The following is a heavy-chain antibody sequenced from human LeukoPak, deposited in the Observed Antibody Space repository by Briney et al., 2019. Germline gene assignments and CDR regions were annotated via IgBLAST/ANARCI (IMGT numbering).Heavy chain of an antibody. Sequence: GGSLRLSCAASGFTFSSYSMNWVRQAPGKGLEWVSYISSSSTIYYADSVKGRFTISRDNAKNSLYPQMNSLRAEDTAVYYCARGLGARYCTNGVCYESRYYYMDVWGKGTTVTVSS. J-gene: IGHJ6*03. D-gene: IGHD2-8*01. CDR3: ARGLGARYCTNGVCYESRYYYMDV. CDR2: ISSSSTI. V-gene: IGHV3-48*04. CDR1: GFTFSSYS.